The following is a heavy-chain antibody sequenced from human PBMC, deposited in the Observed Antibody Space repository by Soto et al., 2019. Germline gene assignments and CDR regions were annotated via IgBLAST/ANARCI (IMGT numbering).Heavy chain of an antibody. D-gene: IGHD3-3*01. J-gene: IGHJ4*02. CDR3: AKDNDFWSGYYLDY. Sequence: PGGSLRLSCAASGFTFSSYGMHWVRQAPGKGLEWVAVISYDGSNKYYADSVKGRFTISRDNSKNTLYLQMNSLRAEDTAVYYCAKDNDFWSGYYLDYWGQGTLVTVSS. CDR2: ISYDGSNK. CDR1: GFTFSSYG. V-gene: IGHV3-30*18.